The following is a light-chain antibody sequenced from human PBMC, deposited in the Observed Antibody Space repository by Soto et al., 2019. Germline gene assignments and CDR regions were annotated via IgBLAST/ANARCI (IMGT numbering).Light chain of an antibody. Sequence: SYELTQPPSVSVAPGQTARITCGGNNIETKSVHWYQQRPGQAPLLVVYDDRDRPSGIPGRFSGSNSGNPATLTITRVEAGDEADYYCQVWDSSSDHWVFGGGTQLTVL. V-gene: IGLV3-21*02. CDR3: QVWDSSSDHWV. CDR2: DDR. J-gene: IGLJ3*02. CDR1: NIETKS.